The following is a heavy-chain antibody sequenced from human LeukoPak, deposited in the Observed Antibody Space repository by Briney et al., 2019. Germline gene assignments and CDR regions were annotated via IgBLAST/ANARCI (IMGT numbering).Heavy chain of an antibody. J-gene: IGHJ6*03. CDR3: ARAQYYYYMDV. CDR2: IKQDGSEK. Sequence: GGSLRLSCAASGFTFTTYWMGWVRQAPGKGLEWVANIKQDGSEKYYVDSVKGRFTISRDNAKNSLYLQMNSLRAEDTAVYYCARAQYYYYMDVWGKGTTVTVSS. CDR1: GFTFTTYW. V-gene: IGHV3-7*04.